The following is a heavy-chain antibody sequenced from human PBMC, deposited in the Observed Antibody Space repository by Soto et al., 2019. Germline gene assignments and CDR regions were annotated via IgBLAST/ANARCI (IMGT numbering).Heavy chain of an antibody. CDR3: VMGSEYQLLHFDY. V-gene: IGHV3-30*03. CDR1: GFTFSTYG. D-gene: IGHD2-2*01. CDR2: ISYDGGNK. J-gene: IGHJ4*02. Sequence: QVQLVESGGGVVQSGRSLRLSCAASGFTFSTYGMHWVRQAPGKGLEWAAVISYDGGNKDYADSVKGRFTISRDNSKNTRYLQMNSLRAEDTAVYYCVMGSEYQLLHFDYWGQGTLVIVSS.